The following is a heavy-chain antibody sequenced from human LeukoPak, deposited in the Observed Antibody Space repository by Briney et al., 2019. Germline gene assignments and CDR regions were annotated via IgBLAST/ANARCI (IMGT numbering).Heavy chain of an antibody. CDR2: IYHSGNA. J-gene: IGHJ4*02. CDR1: GYSISTGYY. D-gene: IGHD5-18*01. Sequence: SETLSLTCAVSGYSISTGYYWGWIRQPPGKGLEWIGNIYHSGNAYYNPSLKSRVTISVDTSKNQFSLKLSSVTAADTAVYYCARRGYSHGSPFDYWGQGTLVTVSS. V-gene: IGHV4-38-2*01. CDR3: ARRGYSHGSPFDY.